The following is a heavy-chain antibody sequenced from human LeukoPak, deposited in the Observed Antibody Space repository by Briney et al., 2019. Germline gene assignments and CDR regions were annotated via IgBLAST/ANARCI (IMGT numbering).Heavy chain of an antibody. D-gene: IGHD3-10*01. CDR1: GFTFYDYG. V-gene: IGHV3-20*04. CDR2: INWNGGST. Sequence: GGSLRLSCAASGFTFYDYGMSWVRQAPGKGLEWGSGINWNGGSTGYADSVKGRFTISRDNAKNSLYLQMNSLRAEDTALYYCARAMVRGVIGPFDYWGQGTLVTVSS. J-gene: IGHJ4*02. CDR3: ARAMVRGVIGPFDY.